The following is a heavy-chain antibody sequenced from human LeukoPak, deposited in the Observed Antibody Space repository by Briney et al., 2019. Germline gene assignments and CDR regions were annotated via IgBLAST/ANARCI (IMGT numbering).Heavy chain of an antibody. CDR3: ATETNGRHYDY. V-gene: IGHV3-21*06. CDR1: GYTLTELS. D-gene: IGHD1-14*01. J-gene: IGHJ4*02. CDR2: IGPTGSDR. Sequence: SCKVSGYTLTELSMHWVRQAPGKGLEWVASIGPTGSDRYHADSITGRFTISRDNANNFLYLQMNSLRAEDTAVYYCATETNGRHYDYWGQGTLLTVSS.